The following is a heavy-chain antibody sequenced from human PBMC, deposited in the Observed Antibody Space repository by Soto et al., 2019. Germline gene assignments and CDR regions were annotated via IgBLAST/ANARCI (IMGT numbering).Heavy chain of an antibody. CDR1: GFMFSRYA. CDR2: ISKDGSVI. J-gene: IGHJ4*02. V-gene: IGHV3-30*04. CDR3: VRSRSGAVPDSFAY. D-gene: IGHD3-10*01. Sequence: QVQLVESGGGVVPPGRSLRLSCAASGFMFSRYAMHWVRQAPGKGLGWVAVISKDGSVIYYADSVKGRFTISRDKSKNTVYMQLNSLRDEDTAVFYCVRSRSGAVPDSFAYWGQGTLVTVAS.